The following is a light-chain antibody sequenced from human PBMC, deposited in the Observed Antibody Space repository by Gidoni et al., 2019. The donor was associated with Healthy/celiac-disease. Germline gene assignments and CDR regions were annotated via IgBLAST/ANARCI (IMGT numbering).Light chain of an antibody. CDR3: NSRDSSGNHLGV. V-gene: IGLV3-19*01. CDR1: SLRSYY. J-gene: IGLJ2*01. CDR2: GKN. Sequence: SSELTQDPAVSVALGQTVRITCQGDSLRSYYASWYQQKPGHAPVLVISGKNNRPSGIPDRFSGSSSGNTASLTITGAQAEDEADYYCNSRDSSGNHLGVFGGGTKLTVL.